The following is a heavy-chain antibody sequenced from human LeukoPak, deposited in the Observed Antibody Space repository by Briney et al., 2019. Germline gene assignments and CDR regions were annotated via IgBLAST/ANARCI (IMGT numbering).Heavy chain of an antibody. V-gene: IGHV4-30-4*01. CDR2: IYYSGST. Sequence: PSETLSLTCTVSGGSLSSGDYYWSWVRQPPGTGLEWIGYIYYSGSTYYNPSLKSRVTISVDTSKNQFSLKLSSVTAADTAVYYCARDVRYYYGMDVWGQGTTVTVSS. CDR1: GGSLSSGDYY. CDR3: ARDVRYYYGMDV. J-gene: IGHJ6*02.